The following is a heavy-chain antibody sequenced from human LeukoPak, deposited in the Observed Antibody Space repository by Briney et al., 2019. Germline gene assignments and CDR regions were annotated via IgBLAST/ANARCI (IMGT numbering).Heavy chain of an antibody. V-gene: IGHV3-74*01. CDR2: INSDGSST. CDR1: GFTFSSYW. J-gene: IGHJ3*02. CDR3: ARVTTVTTPAAFDI. Sequence: PGGSLRLSCAASGFTFSSYWMHWVRQAPGKGLVWVSCINSDGSSTSYADSVKGRFTISRDNAKNTLYLQMNSLRAEDTAVYYCARVTTVTTPAAFDIWGQGTMVTVSS. D-gene: IGHD4-17*01.